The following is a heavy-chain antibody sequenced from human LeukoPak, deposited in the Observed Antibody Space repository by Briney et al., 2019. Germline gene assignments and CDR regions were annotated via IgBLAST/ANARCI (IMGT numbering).Heavy chain of an antibody. CDR1: GFTFSSYA. CDR2: ISGSGGST. D-gene: IGHD3-22*01. J-gene: IGHJ4*02. Sequence: XGSLRLSCAASGFTFSSYAMSWVRQAPGKGLEWVSAISGSGGSTYYADSVKGRFTISRDNSKNTLYLQMNSLRAEDTAVYYCAKISSIYYDSSGPFDYWGQGTLVTVSS. CDR3: AKISSIYYDSSGPFDY. V-gene: IGHV3-23*01.